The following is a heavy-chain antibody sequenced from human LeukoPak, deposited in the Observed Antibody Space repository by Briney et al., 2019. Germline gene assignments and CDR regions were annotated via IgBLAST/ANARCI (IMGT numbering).Heavy chain of an antibody. Sequence: GGPLRLSCAADGFTFRKHWMSWVRQAMGKGLECVAKIKEDGSEKHYVDSVKGRFTISRDNTKNSLYLQMNSLRAEDTAVYYCAKEGAAGTGSHLVHRFDYWGQGTLVTVSS. J-gene: IGHJ4*02. CDR3: AKEGAAGTGSHLVHRFDY. CDR2: IKEDGSEK. V-gene: IGHV3-7*03. CDR1: GFTFRKHW. D-gene: IGHD6-13*01.